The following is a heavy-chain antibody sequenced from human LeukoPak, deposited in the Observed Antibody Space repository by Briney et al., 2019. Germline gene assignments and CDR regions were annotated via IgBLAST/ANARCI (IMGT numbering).Heavy chain of an antibody. J-gene: IGHJ4*02. V-gene: IGHV4-34*01. CDR2: INHSGST. Sequence: SETLSLTCAVYGGSFSGYYWSWIRQPPGKGLEWIGEINHSGSTNYNPSLKSRVTISVDTSKNQFSLKLSSVTAADTAVYYCARDTPTGAHFDYWGQGTLVTVSS. D-gene: IGHD2-8*02. CDR1: GGSFSGYY. CDR3: ARDTPTGAHFDY.